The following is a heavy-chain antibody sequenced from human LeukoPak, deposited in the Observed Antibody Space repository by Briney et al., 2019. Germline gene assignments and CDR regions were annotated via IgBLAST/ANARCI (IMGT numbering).Heavy chain of an antibody. CDR1: GGSFSGYY. V-gene: IGHV4-34*01. Sequence: SETLSLTCAVYGGSFSGYYWSWIRQPPGKGLEWIGEIDHSGSTNYNPSLKSRVTISVDTSKNQFSLKLSSVTAADTAVYYCARGSSGFDYWGQGTLVTVSS. J-gene: IGHJ4*02. CDR3: ARGSSGFDY. CDR2: IDHSGST.